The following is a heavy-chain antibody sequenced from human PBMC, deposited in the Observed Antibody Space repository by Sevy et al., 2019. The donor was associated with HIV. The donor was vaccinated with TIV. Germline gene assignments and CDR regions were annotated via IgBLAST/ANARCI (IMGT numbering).Heavy chain of an antibody. V-gene: IGHV3-33*01. CDR1: GFTFSSYG. CDR2: IWYDGSNK. J-gene: IGHJ5*02. Sequence: GGSLRLSCAASGFTFSSYGMHWVRQAPGKGLEWVALIWYDGSNKYYADSVKGRFTISRDNSKNTLYLQMNSLRAEDTAVYYCARDHHGSGSPWGEGTLVTVSS. CDR3: ARDHHGSGSP. D-gene: IGHD3-10*01.